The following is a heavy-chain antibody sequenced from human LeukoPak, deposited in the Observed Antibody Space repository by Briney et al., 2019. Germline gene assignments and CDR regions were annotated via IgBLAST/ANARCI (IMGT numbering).Heavy chain of an antibody. D-gene: IGHD1-1*01. CDR2: LNPDSGGT. Sequence: GASVKVSCKASGYTFTGHYMHWVPQAPGQGLECMGGLNPDSGGTKYAQKFEGRVTMTRDTSISTAYMELSRLTSDDTAVYYCATDKQLDWAHYYYYYMDVWGKGTPVTVSS. CDR3: ATDKQLDWAHYYYYYMDV. CDR1: GYTFTGHY. J-gene: IGHJ6*03. V-gene: IGHV1-2*02.